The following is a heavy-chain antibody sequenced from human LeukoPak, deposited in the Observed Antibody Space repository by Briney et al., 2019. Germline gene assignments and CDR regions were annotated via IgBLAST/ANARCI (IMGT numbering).Heavy chain of an antibody. CDR2: IYYSGST. V-gene: IGHV4-39*01. Sequence: SETLSFTCTVSGGSISSSSYYWGWIRQPPGKGLEWIGSIYYSGSTYYNPSLKSRVTISVDTSKNQFSLKLSSVTAADTAVYYCAGRQYYDFWSGTGHYYFDYWGQGTLVTVSS. J-gene: IGHJ4*02. CDR3: AGRQYYDFWSGTGHYYFDY. D-gene: IGHD3-3*01. CDR1: GGSISSSSYY.